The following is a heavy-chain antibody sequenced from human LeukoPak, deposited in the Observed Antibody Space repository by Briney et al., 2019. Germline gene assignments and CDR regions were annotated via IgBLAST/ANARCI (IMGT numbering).Heavy chain of an antibody. CDR1: GASISSRSYY. CDR3: ARTTMVRGTYYMDV. V-gene: IGHV4-39*07. J-gene: IGHJ6*03. Sequence: SQTLSLTCTVSGASISSRSYYWVWIRQPPGKGLEWIGSIYYSGSTYYNPSLKSRVTISVDTSKNQFSLKLSSVTAADTAVYYCARTTMVRGTYYMDVWGKGTTVTVSS. CDR2: IYYSGST. D-gene: IGHD3-10*01.